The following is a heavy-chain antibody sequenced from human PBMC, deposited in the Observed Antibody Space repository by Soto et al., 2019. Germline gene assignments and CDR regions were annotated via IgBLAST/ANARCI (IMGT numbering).Heavy chain of an antibody. Sequence: PSETLSLTCTVSGASISSGGYYWGWIRQPPGKGLEWIGSIYYSGSTYYNPSLKSRVTISVDTSKNQFSLKLSSVTAADTAVYYCASQPLAGTDVWGLGTTVTVSS. J-gene: IGHJ6*02. CDR1: GASISSGGYY. CDR2: IYYSGST. V-gene: IGHV4-39*01. CDR3: ASQPLAGTDV.